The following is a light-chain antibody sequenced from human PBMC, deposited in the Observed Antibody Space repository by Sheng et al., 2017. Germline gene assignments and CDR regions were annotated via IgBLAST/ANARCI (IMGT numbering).Light chain of an antibody. CDR3: QQYENLPPA. V-gene: IGKV1-33*01. Sequence: DIQMTQSPSSLSASVGDRVTITCQASQDIRNSLNWYQQRPGKAPKLLIYDASNLKTGGPSRFSGSGSGTNFIFTISSLQPEDVATYYCQQYENLPPAFGGGPGGDQT. J-gene: IGKJ4*01. CDR2: DAS. CDR1: QDIRNS.